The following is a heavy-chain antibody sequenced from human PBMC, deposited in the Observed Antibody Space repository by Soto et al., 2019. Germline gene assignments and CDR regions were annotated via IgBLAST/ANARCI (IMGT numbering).Heavy chain of an antibody. CDR2: INNDGSSR. CDR1: GFTFSAYW. CDR3: AFGGTTSKLY. Sequence: GGSLRLSCAASGFTFSAYWMNWVRQAPGKGLVWVSRINNDGSSRNYADSVKGRFTISRDNTKNTLYLQMNSLRAEDTAVYYCAFGGTTSKLYRGQGPLLTVST. J-gene: IGHJ4*02. D-gene: IGHD1-7*01. V-gene: IGHV3-74*01.